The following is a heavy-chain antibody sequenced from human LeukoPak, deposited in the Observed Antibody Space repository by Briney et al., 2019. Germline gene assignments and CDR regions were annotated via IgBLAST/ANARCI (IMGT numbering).Heavy chain of an antibody. CDR1: GYTFTSYD. CDR3: ARSGPSADDAFDI. Sequence: ASVKVSCKASGYTFTSYDINWVRQATGQGLERMGWMNPNSGNTGYAQKFQGRVTMTRNTSISTAYMELSSLRSEDTAVYYCARSGPSADDAFDIWGQGTMVTVSS. CDR2: MNPNSGNT. V-gene: IGHV1-8*01. J-gene: IGHJ3*02. D-gene: IGHD2-15*01.